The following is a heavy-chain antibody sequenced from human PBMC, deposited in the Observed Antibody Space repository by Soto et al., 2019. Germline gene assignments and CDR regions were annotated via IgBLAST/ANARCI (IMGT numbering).Heavy chain of an antibody. V-gene: IGHV4-38-2*01. CDR2: IYHSGST. D-gene: IGHD3-22*01. CDR1: GYSISSGYY. CDR3: ARAVYYYDSSGFLYYFDY. J-gene: IGHJ4*02. Sequence: KTSETLSLTCAVSGYSISSGYYWGWIRQPPGKGLEWIGSIYHSGSTYYNPSLKSRVTISVDTSKNQFSLKLSSVTAADTAVYYCARAVYYYDSSGFLYYFDYWGQGTLVTVSS.